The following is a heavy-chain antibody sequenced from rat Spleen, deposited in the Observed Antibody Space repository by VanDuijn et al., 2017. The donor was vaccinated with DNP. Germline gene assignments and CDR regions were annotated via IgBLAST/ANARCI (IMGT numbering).Heavy chain of an antibody. Sequence: EVQLVESGGGVVQPGKSLKLSCAASGFSFSDSAMAWVRQSPKMGLEWVATIFYDGSRTYYRDSVKGRFTISRDNAKSTLYLQMDSLRSEDTATYYCARGNLAYWGQGTLVTVSS. J-gene: IGHJ3*01. CDR1: GFSFSDSA. CDR2: IFYDGSRT. CDR3: ARGNLAY. V-gene: IGHV5-17*01.